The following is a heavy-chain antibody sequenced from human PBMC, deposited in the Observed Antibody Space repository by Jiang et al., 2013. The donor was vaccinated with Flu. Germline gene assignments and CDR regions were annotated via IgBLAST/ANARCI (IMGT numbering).Heavy chain of an antibody. V-gene: IGHV1-3*01. D-gene: IGHD2-15*01. CDR3: ARASGYCSGGSCYGRY. CDR2: INAGNGNT. CDR1: GYTFTSYA. J-gene: IGHJ4*02. Sequence: GAEVKKPGASVKVSCKASGYTFTSYAMHWVRQAPGQRLEWMGWINAGNGNTKYSQKFQGRVTITRDTSASTAYMELSSLRSEDTAVYYCARASGYCSGGSCYGRYWGQGTLVTVSS.